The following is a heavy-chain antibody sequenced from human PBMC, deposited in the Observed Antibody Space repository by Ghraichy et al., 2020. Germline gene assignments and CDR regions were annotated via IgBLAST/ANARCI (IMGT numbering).Heavy chain of an antibody. D-gene: IGHD1-26*01. CDR3: ARVSGTYSFDQ. CDR1: GFTVRDNH. V-gene: IGHV3-53*01. CDR2: IYNSGSD. Sequence: GTLSLTCAASGFTVRDNHMSWVRQAPGKGLEWVSVIYNSGSDIYADSVRGRFTVSRDISKNTLHLQMNSLRTDDTAVYYCARVSGTYSFDQWGQGTLVTVSS. J-gene: IGHJ4*02.